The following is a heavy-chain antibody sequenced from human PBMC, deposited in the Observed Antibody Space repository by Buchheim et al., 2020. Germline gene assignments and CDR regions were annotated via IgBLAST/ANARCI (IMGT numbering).Heavy chain of an antibody. CDR3: ASLYSSSSARADY. D-gene: IGHD6-6*01. CDR2: ISYDGSNK. CDR1: GFTFSSYA. Sequence: VQLLESGGGLVQPGGSLRLSCAASGFTFSSYAMSWVRQAPGKGLEWVAVISYDGSNKYYADSVKGRFTISRDNSKNTLYLQMNSLRAEDTAVYYCASLYSSSSARADYWGQGTL. V-gene: IGHV3-30-3*01. J-gene: IGHJ4*02.